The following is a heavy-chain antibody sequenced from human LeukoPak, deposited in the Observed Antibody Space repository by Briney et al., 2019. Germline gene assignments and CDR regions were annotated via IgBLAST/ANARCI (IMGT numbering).Heavy chain of an antibody. J-gene: IGHJ4*02. V-gene: IGHV3-64D*09. D-gene: IGHD2-2*01. CDR2: ISSNGGST. CDR3: VKGYCSSISCFGDY. CDR1: GFTFSSYA. Sequence: PGGSLRLSCSASGFTFSSYAMHWVRQAPGKGLEYVSAISSNGGSTYYADSVKGRFTISRDNSKNTLYLQMSSLRAEATAVYYCVKGYCSSISCFGDYWGQGTLVTFSS.